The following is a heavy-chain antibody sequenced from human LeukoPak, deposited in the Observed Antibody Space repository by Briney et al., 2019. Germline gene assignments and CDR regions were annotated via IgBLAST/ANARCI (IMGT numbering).Heavy chain of an antibody. CDR2: ISAYNGNT. Sequence: ASVKVSCKASGYTFTSYGISWVRQAPGQGLEWVGWISAYNGNTNYAQKLQGRVAMTTDTSTSTAYMELRSLRSDDTAVYYCARLRVWFGELPKEGYYFDYWGQGTLVTVSS. J-gene: IGHJ4*02. CDR3: ARLRVWFGELPKEGYYFDY. D-gene: IGHD3-10*01. CDR1: GYTFTSYG. V-gene: IGHV1-18*01.